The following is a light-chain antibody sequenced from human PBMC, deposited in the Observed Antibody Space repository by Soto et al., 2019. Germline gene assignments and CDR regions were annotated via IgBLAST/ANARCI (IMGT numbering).Light chain of an antibody. Sequence: QSVLTQPPSMSGAPGQRVTISCTGSSSNIGAGYDVHWYQQHPGTAPKLLIFDNNNRPSGVPDRFSGSKSDTSASLAITGLQAEDEADYYCQSFDTSLSGFVVFSGGTKVTVL. CDR2: DNN. CDR3: QSFDTSLSGFVV. J-gene: IGLJ2*01. CDR1: SSNIGAGYD. V-gene: IGLV1-40*01.